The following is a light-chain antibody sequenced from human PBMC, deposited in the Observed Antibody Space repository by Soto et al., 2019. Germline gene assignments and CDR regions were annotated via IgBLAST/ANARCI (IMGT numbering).Light chain of an antibody. CDR2: GAS. V-gene: IGKV3-20*01. CDR1: QSVSSSY. CDR3: QQYGSSPLYT. J-gene: IGKJ2*01. Sequence: EIVLTQSPGTLSLSPGERATLSCRASQSVSSSYLAWYQQKPGQAPRLLIYGASSRATVIPDRFSGSGSVTDFTLTISRLEPEAFAVYYCQQYGSSPLYTFGQGTKLLIK.